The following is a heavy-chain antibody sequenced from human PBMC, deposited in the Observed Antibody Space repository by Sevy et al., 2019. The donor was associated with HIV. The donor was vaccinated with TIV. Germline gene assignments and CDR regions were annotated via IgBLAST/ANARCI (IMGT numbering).Heavy chain of an antibody. CDR3: TRDITMIVVVLGDYYYGMDV. D-gene: IGHD3-22*01. V-gene: IGHV3-49*04. CDR1: GFTFGDYA. J-gene: IGHJ6*02. Sequence: GGSLRLSCTASGFTFGDYAMSWVRQAPGKGLEWVGFIRSKAYGGTTEDAASVKGRFTISRDDSKSIAYLQMNSLKTEDTAVYYCTRDITMIVVVLGDYYYGMDVWGQGTTVTVSS. CDR2: IRSKAYGGTT.